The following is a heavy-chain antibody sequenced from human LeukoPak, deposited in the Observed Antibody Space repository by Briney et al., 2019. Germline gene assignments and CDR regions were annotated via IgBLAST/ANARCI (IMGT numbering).Heavy chain of an antibody. J-gene: IGHJ2*01. CDR3: ARVKRGYYYDSSGYYYDRSYWYFDL. D-gene: IGHD3-22*01. Sequence: GGSLRLSCAVSGFTFSGFWMSWSRQAPGKGLEWVASINSDGSEGYYADVVKGRFTISRDNAKNSLYLQINSLRAEDTAVYYCARVKRGYYYDSSGYYYDRSYWYFDLWGRGTLVTVPS. CDR2: INSDGSEG. V-gene: IGHV3-7*03. CDR1: GFTFSGFW.